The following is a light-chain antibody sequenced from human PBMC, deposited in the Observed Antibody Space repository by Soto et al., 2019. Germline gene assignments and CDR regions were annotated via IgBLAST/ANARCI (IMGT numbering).Light chain of an antibody. CDR1: SSDVGGYNY. V-gene: IGLV2-14*01. J-gene: IGLJ3*02. Sequence: QSVLTQPASVSGSPGQSITISCTGTSSDVGGYNYVSWYQHHPGKAPKLMIYEVSNRPSGVSNRFSGSKSGNTASLTISGLQAEDEADYYCSSYTTSTWVFGGGTQLTVL. CDR2: EVS. CDR3: SSYTTSTWV.